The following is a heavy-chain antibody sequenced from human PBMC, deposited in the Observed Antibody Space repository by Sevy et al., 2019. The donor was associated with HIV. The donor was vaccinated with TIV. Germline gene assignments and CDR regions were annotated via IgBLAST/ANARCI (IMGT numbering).Heavy chain of an antibody. CDR3: ARDRRGSGSPRFDP. Sequence: GGSLRLSCVASGFTFSSYGMHWVRQAPGKGLEWVALIWYDGINKYYADSVKGRFTISRDNSKNTLYLQMNSLRAEDTAVYYCARDRRGSGSPRFDPWGQGTLVTVSS. CDR1: GFTFSSYG. D-gene: IGHD3-10*01. CDR2: IWYDGINK. V-gene: IGHV3-33*01. J-gene: IGHJ5*02.